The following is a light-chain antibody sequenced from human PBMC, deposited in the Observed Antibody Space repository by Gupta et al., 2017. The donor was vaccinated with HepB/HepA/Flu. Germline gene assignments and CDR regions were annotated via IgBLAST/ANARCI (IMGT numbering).Light chain of an antibody. J-gene: IGKJ4*01. CDR3: QQRSNGPLT. CDR2: DSS. V-gene: IGKV3-11*01. CDR1: QSVSTY. Sequence: EIVLTQSPATLSLSPGERATLSCGASQSVSTYLAWFQQKPGQAPRLLIYDSSKRATGIPARFSGSGSGTHFTLIISRLEPEDFAIYYCQQRSNGPLTFGGGTRVEIK.